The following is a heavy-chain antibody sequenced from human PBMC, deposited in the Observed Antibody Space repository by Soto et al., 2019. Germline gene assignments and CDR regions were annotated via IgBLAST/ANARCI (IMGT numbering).Heavy chain of an antibody. Sequence: TSETLSLTCTVSGGSISGYYWSWIRQPPGKGLEWIGYMYNTGSTVYNPSFKSRVTISVDKSKNQFSLKLSSVTAADTAVYYCTRPSWFGDYYYGMDVWGQGTTVTVSS. J-gene: IGHJ6*02. CDR2: MYNTGST. D-gene: IGHD3-10*01. V-gene: IGHV4-59*12. CDR1: GGSISGYY. CDR3: TRPSWFGDYYYGMDV.